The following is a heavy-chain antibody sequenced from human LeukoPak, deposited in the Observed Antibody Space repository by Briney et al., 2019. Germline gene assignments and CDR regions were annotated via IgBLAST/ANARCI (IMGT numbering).Heavy chain of an antibody. CDR3: AKPSGSGVDY. D-gene: IGHD1-26*01. J-gene: IGHJ4*02. Sequence: GGSLRLSCAASGFTFTTYWMGWVRQAPGKGLEWVAFIRSDGYHTYYADSVKGRFTITRDNSKNTLYLQMNSLRLEDMALYYCAKPSGSGVDYWGRGTRVTVSS. CDR2: IRSDGYHT. V-gene: IGHV3-30*02. CDR1: GFTFTTYW.